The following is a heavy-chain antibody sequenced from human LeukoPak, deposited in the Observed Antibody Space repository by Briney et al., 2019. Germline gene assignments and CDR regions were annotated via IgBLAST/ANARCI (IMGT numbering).Heavy chain of an antibody. V-gene: IGHV1-24*01. D-gene: IGHD6-13*01. CDR1: GYTLTELS. CDR2: FDPEDGET. CDR3: WSSSWYYGMDV. Sequence: ASVKDSCKVSGYTLTELSMHWVRQAPGKGLEWMGGFDPEDGETIYAHKFQGRVTMTEDTSTDTAYMELSSLRSEDTAVYYCWSSSWYYGMDVWGQGTTVTVSS. J-gene: IGHJ6*02.